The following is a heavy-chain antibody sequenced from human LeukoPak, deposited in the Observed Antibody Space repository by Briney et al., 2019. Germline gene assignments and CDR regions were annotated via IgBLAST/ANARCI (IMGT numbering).Heavy chain of an antibody. Sequence: SETLSLTCTVSGGSISSGDYYWSWIRQPPGKGLEWIGYIYYSGSTYYNPSLKSRVTISVDTSKNQFSLKLSSVTAADTAVYYCARGNYGDYVDWYFDLWGRGTLVTVSS. CDR1: GGSISSGDYY. CDR3: ARGNYGDYVDWYFDL. D-gene: IGHD4-17*01. V-gene: IGHV4-30-4*01. J-gene: IGHJ2*01. CDR2: IYYSGST.